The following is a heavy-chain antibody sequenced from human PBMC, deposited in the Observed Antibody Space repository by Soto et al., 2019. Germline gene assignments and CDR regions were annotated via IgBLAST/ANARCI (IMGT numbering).Heavy chain of an antibody. D-gene: IGHD3-3*01. CDR3: ARDRPDYDFWSGYYYYYMDV. J-gene: IGHJ6*03. CDR1: GGSVSSGSYY. Sequence: PSETLSLTCTVSGGSVSSGSYYWSWIRQPPGKGLEWIGYIYYSGSTYYNPSLKSRVTISVDTSKNQFSLKLSSVTAADTAVYYCARDRPDYDFWSGYYYYYMDVWGKGTTVTVSS. CDR2: IYYSGST. V-gene: IGHV4-31*02.